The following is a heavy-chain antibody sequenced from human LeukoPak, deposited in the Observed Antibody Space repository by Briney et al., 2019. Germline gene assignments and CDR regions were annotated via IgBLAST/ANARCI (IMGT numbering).Heavy chain of an antibody. CDR2: INPNSGGT. CDR1: GYTFTSYY. Sequence: ASVKVSCKASGYTFTSYYMHWVRQAPGQGLEWMGWINPNSGGTNYAQKFQGRVTMTRDTSISTAYMELSRLRSDDTAVYYCARDLDGTYYFDYWGQGTLVTVSS. V-gene: IGHV1-2*02. J-gene: IGHJ4*02. CDR3: ARDLDGTYYFDY.